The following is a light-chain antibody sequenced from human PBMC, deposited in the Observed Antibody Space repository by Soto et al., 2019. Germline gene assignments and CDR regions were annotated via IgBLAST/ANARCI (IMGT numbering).Light chain of an antibody. CDR3: QQRSNWPRIT. J-gene: IGKJ5*01. CDR2: RTS. Sequence: EIVMTQSPGTLSVSPGDRATLSCGASQSVSTNLAWYQQKPGQAPRLLMFRTSSRATGFPARFSGSGSGTDFTLTISSLEPEDFAVYYCQQRSNWPRITFGQGTRLEIK. CDR1: QSVSTN. V-gene: IGKV3-11*01.